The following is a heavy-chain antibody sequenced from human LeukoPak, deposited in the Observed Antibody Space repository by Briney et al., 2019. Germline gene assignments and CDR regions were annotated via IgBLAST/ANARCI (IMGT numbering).Heavy chain of an antibody. J-gene: IGHJ4*02. V-gene: IGHV3-23*01. CDR2: ISGSGGST. D-gene: IGHD6-19*01. CDR3: AKETRPRVAGIYY. Sequence: GGSLRLSCAASGFTFSSYAMSWVRQAPGKGLEWVSAISGSGGSTYYAASVKGRFSISRDNSKNTLYLQINSLSAEATAVYYCAKETRPRVAGIYYWGQGTLVTVSS. CDR1: GFTFSSYA.